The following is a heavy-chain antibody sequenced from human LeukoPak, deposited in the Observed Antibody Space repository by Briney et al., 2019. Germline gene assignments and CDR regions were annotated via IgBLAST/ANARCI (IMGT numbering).Heavy chain of an antibody. CDR3: ATFYYYDSSGYYPFDY. D-gene: IGHD3-22*01. CDR2: IYPGDSDT. Sequence: GESLKISCKGSGYSFTSYWIGWVRQMPGKGLEWMGIIYPGDSDTRYSPSFQGQVTISADKSISTAYLQWSSLKASDTATYYCATFYYYDSSGYYPFDYWGQGTLVTVSS. J-gene: IGHJ4*02. CDR1: GYSFTSYW. V-gene: IGHV5-51*01.